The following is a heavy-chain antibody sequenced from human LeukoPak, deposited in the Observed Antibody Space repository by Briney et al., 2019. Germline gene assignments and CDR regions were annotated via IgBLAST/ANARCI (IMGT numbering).Heavy chain of an antibody. Sequence: ASVKVSCKASGYTFTSYYMHWVRQTPGQGLEWMGGVIPIFGTANYAQKFQGRVTITADESTSTAYMELSSLRSEDTAVYYCARVASDSSGYYYLIDYWGQGTLVTVSS. CDR2: VIPIFGTA. J-gene: IGHJ4*02. V-gene: IGHV1-69*13. CDR3: ARVASDSSGYYYLIDY. CDR1: GYTFTSYY. D-gene: IGHD3-22*01.